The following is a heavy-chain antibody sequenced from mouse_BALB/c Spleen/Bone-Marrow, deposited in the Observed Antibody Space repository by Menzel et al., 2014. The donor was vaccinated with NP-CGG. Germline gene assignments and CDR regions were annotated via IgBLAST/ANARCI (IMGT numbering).Heavy chain of an antibody. CDR2: IFPRNGST. J-gene: IGHJ2*01. CDR3: ARRDYYGSPYGFDY. Sequence: VQLQQSGPELVKPGASVKISCKASGYSLTSYYIHWVKQRPGQGLEWIGWIFPRNGSTKYSEKFKGKATLTADTSSSTAYMQLSSLTSEDSAVYFCARRDYYGSPYGFDYWGQGTTLTVSS. D-gene: IGHD1-1*01. V-gene: IGHV1-66*01. CDR1: GYSLTSYY.